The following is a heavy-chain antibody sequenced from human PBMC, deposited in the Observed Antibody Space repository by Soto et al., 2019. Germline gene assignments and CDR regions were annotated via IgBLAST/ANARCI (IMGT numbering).Heavy chain of an antibody. CDR2: IYYSGST. D-gene: IGHD5-12*01. CDR1: GCSISSSSYY. J-gene: IGHJ4*02. Sequence: SETLSLTCTVSGCSISSSSYYWVWIRQPPGKGLEWIGSIYYSGSTYYNPSLKSRVTISVDTSKNQFSLKLSSVTAADTAVYYCSILRGYSDYYFDYWGQGTLVTVSS. V-gene: IGHV4-39*01. CDR3: SILRGYSDYYFDY.